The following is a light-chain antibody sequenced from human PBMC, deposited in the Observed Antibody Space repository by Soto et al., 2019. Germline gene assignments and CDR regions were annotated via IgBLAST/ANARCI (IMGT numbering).Light chain of an antibody. Sequence: QSALTQPASVSGSPGQSITISCTGTSSDVGGYNYVSWYQQHPGKAPKLMIYEVSNRPSGVSNRFSGSKSGNTASLTISGLQAEDEADYYCSSYTSSSTPGVFG. CDR1: SSDVGGYNY. CDR3: SSYTSSSTPGV. V-gene: IGLV2-14*01. CDR2: EVS. J-gene: IGLJ1*01.